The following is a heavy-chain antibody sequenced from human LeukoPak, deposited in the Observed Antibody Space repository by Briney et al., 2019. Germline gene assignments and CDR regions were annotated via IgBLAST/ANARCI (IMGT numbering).Heavy chain of an antibody. CDR1: GGTFSSYT. V-gene: IGHV1-69*04. D-gene: IGHD6-13*01. Sequence: GASVKVSCKASGGTFSSYTISGVRQAPGQGLEWMGRLIPILGIANYAQKFQGRVTITADKSTSTAYMELSSLRSEDTAVYYCARDMGIIAAAAAFDYWGQGTLVTVSS. J-gene: IGHJ4*02. CDR2: LIPILGIA. CDR3: ARDMGIIAAAAAFDY.